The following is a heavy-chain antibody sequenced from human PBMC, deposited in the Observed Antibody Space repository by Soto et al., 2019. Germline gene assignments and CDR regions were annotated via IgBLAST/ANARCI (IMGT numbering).Heavy chain of an antibody. CDR3: ARVEQQLYYV. CDR1: GFTFSSYE. V-gene: IGHV3-48*03. Sequence: VGSLRLSCAASGFTFSSYEMNWVRQAPGKGLEWASYISSSGSTIYYADSVKGRFTISRDNAKNSLYLQMNSLRAEDTAVYYCARVEQQLYYVWGQGTTVTVSS. D-gene: IGHD6-13*01. CDR2: ISSSGSTI. J-gene: IGHJ6*02.